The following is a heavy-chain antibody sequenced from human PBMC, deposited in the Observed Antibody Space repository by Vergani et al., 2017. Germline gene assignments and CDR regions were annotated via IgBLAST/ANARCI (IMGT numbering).Heavy chain of an antibody. CDR1: GGTFSSYT. CDR3: ATDLHDTAIECASGVWFDP. CDR2: IIPILGIA. V-gene: IGHV1-69*08. Sequence: QVQLVQSGAEVKKPGSSVKVSCKASGGTFSSYTISWVRQAPGQGLEWMGRIIPILGIANYAQKFQGRVTITADKSTSTAYMELSSLRSEDTAVYYCATDLHDTAIECASGVWFDPWGQGTLVTVSS. J-gene: IGHJ5*02. D-gene: IGHD5-18*01.